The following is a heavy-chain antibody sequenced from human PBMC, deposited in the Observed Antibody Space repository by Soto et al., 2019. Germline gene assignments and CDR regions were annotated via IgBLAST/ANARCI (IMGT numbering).Heavy chain of an antibody. CDR2: MNPNSGNT. D-gene: IGHD2-21*01. CDR3: ARPFVQTEYWFDP. CDR1: GYTFTSYD. V-gene: IGHV1-8*01. Sequence: ASVKVSCKASGYTFTSYDINWVRQAAGQGREWMGWMNPNSGNTGYAQKFQGRVTMTRNTSISTAYMELSSLRSEDTAVYYCARPFVQTEYWFDPWGQGTPVTVSS. J-gene: IGHJ5*02.